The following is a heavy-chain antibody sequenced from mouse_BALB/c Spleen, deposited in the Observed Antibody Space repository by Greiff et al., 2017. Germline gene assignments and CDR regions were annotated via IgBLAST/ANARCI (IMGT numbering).Heavy chain of an antibody. CDR1: GYSITSDYA. CDR2: ISYSGST. CDR3: AGSGSRVAWFAY. D-gene: IGHD1-1*01. Sequence: EVHLVESGPGLVKPSQSLSLTCTVTGYSITSDYAWNWIRQFPGNKLEWMGYISYSGSTSYNPSLKSRISITRDTSKNQFFLQLNSVTTEDTATYYCAGSGSRVAWFAYWGQGTLVTVSA. J-gene: IGHJ3*01. V-gene: IGHV3-2*02.